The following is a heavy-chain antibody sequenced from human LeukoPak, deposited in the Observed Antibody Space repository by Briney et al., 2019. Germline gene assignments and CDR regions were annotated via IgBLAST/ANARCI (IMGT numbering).Heavy chain of an antibody. Sequence: GGPLRPSGAAPGLPATTTTMNWAPRAQGKGLEWFSVITSGGSTYFADSVKGRFTVSRDNSKNTLSLQMNSLRVEDTAVYYCARDLISGPATHDSWGQGALVTVSS. D-gene: IGHD2-15*01. CDR1: GLPATTTT. CDR2: ITSGGST. J-gene: IGHJ4*02. CDR3: ARDLISGPATHDS. V-gene: IGHV3-66*01.